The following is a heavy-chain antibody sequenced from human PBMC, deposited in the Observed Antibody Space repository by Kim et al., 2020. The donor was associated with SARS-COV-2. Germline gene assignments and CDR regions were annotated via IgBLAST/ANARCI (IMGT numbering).Heavy chain of an antibody. V-gene: IGHV4-59*01. J-gene: IGHJ3*02. CDR1: GGSISSYY. D-gene: IGHD1-1*01. CDR2: IFYSGST. Sequence: SETLSITCTVSGGSISSYYWSWIRQPPGKGLEWIGYIFYSGSTNYNPSLKSRVTISVDSSKNQFSLKLTSVTAADTAVYYCARDHGATGPSGRDDAFDIWGQGTMVTVSS. CDR3: ARDHGATGPSGRDDAFDI.